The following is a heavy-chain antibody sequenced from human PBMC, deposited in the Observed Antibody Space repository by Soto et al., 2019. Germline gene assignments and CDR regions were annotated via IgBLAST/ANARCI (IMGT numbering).Heavy chain of an antibody. D-gene: IGHD6-19*01. Sequence: RASVKVSCKASGYTFTSYGISWVRQAPGQGLEWMGWISAYNGNTNYAQKLQGRVTMTTDTSTSTAYMELRSLRSDDTAVYYCARGDSSIAVAGTENWFDPWGQGTLVTVSS. CDR2: ISAYNGNT. J-gene: IGHJ5*02. CDR3: ARGDSSIAVAGTENWFDP. V-gene: IGHV1-18*01. CDR1: GYTFTSYG.